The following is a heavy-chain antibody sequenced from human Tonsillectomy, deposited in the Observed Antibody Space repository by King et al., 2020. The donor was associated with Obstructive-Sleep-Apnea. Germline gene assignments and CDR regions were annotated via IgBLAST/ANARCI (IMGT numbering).Heavy chain of an antibody. Sequence: QLQESGPGLVKPSQTLSLTCTVSGGSISSGGYYWRWIRQHPGKGLEWIGYIYYSGSTYYNPSLKSRVTISVDTSKNQFSLKLSSVTAADTAVYYCARDNKIAGGGLGYYYYGMDVWGQGTTVTVSS. J-gene: IGHJ6*02. CDR2: IYYSGST. V-gene: IGHV4-31*03. D-gene: IGHD6-13*01. CDR1: GGSISSGGYY. CDR3: ARDNKIAGGGLGYYYYGMDV.